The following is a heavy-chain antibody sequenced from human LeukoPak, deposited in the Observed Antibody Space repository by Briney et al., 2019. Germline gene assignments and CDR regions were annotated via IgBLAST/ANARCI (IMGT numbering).Heavy chain of an antibody. Sequence: GGSLRLSCAASGFTFNNYAMTWVRHPPGKGLEWVSVINGCGSSYYADSVKGRFTVSRGNYKIKLYLQMNSIRDEATDVYYCAKGQGYNYGDSIDYWGQGTLVTVSS. V-gene: IGHV3-23*01. J-gene: IGHJ4*02. D-gene: IGHD5-18*01. CDR3: AKGQGYNYGDSIDY. CDR2: INGCGSS. CDR1: GFTFNNYA.